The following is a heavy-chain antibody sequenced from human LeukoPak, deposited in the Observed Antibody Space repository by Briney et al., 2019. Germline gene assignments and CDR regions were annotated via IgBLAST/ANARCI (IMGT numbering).Heavy chain of an antibody. V-gene: IGHV3-23*01. J-gene: IGHJ4*02. Sequence: GGSLRLSCAASGFTFSSYAMSWVRQAPGKGLEWVSAISGSGGSTYYADSVKGRFTISRDNSKNTLYLQMNSLRAEDTAVYYCAKPAVGASLRPKYYFDYWGQGTLVTVPS. CDR1: GFTFSSYA. CDR2: ISGSGGST. D-gene: IGHD1-26*01. CDR3: AKPAVGASLRPKYYFDY.